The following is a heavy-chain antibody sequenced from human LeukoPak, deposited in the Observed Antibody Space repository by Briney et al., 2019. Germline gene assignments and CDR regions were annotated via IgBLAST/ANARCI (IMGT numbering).Heavy chain of an antibody. CDR2: KYYSGSA. J-gene: IGHJ3*01. CDR3: ATPYCSSISCLDVFNV. CDR1: GVSVSDGRYY. Sequence: PSETLSRTCNGSGVSVSDGRYYWTWIRQPPGKVLEWIGYKYYSGSAKYNPSLNSRLTISIDTSKNQFSLQLSSVTAAETSTYYCATPYCSSISCLDVFNVWGQGTRVTVSS. D-gene: IGHD2-2*01. V-gene: IGHV4-31*03.